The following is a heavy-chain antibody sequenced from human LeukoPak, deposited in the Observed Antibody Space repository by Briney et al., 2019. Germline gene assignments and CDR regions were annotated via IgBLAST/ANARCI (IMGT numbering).Heavy chain of an antibody. CDR2: ISWNSGSI. CDR3: AKDSVGSGSYSEFDY. J-gene: IGHJ4*02. Sequence: GGSLRLSCAASGFTFDDYAMHWVRQAPGKGLEWVSGISWNSGSIGYADSVKGRFAISRDNAKNSLYLQMNSLRAEDTALYYCAKDSVGSGSYSEFDYWGQGTLVTVSS. V-gene: IGHV3-9*01. D-gene: IGHD3-10*01. CDR1: GFTFDDYA.